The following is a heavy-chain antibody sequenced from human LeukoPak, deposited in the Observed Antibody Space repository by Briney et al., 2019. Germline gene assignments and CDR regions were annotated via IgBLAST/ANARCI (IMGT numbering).Heavy chain of an antibody. Sequence: GGSLRLACAASGFTFSSYEMNWVRQAPGKGLEWVSYISSSGSTIYYANSVKGRFTISRGNSMNMMWLQMNSLGAEDTALYYSAKQYNSGRSIDQWGPGILVTVSS. V-gene: IGHV3-48*03. J-gene: IGHJ4*02. CDR3: AKQYNSGRSIDQ. D-gene: IGHD6-19*01. CDR2: ISSSGSTI. CDR1: GFTFSSYE.